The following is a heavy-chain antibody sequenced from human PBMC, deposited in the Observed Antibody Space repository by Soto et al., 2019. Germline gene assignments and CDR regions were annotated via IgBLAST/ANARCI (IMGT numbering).Heavy chain of an antibody. CDR1: GGSVSSGGFY. D-gene: IGHD6-13*01. CDR3: AREDRLAADGQPRGWFDP. Sequence: XGTLSLSFTVSGGSVSSGGFYWSWIRQPPGKGLEWIGYIYYSGSTNYNPSLKSRVTISVDTSKNQFSLKLSSVTAADTAVYYCAREDRLAADGQPRGWFDPCGQGTLVTVSS. V-gene: IGHV4-61*08. CDR2: IYYSGST. J-gene: IGHJ5*02.